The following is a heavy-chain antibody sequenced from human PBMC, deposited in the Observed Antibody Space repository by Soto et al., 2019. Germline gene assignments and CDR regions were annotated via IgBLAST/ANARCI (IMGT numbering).Heavy chain of an antibody. Sequence: SETLSLTCTVSGGSISSYYWSWIRQPPGKGLEWIGYIYYSGSTNYNPSLKSRVTISVDTSKNQFSLKLSSVTAADPAVYYCGRRSGYAFDIGGQGTLDTVSP. V-gene: IGHV4-59*01. CDR2: IYYSGST. CDR3: GRRSGYAFDI. CDR1: GGSISSYY. J-gene: IGHJ3*02.